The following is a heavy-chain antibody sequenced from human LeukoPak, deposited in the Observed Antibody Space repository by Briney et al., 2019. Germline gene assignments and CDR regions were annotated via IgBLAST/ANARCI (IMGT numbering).Heavy chain of an antibody. CDR3: ARGHYGDYVFDY. J-gene: IGHJ4*02. CDR1: GYTFTSYD. Sequence: ASVKVSCKASGYTFTSYDINWVRQSTGQGLEWMGWMNPNSGNTGYAQKFQGRVTMTRNTSISTAYMELSSLRSVATAVYYCARGHYGDYVFDYWGQGTLVTVSS. D-gene: IGHD4-17*01. CDR2: MNPNSGNT. V-gene: IGHV1-8*01.